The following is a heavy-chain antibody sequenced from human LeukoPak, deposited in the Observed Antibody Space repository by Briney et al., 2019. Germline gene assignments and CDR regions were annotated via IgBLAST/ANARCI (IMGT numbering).Heavy chain of an antibody. CDR3: ARDRHWNQGNFDY. D-gene: IGHD1-1*01. CDR2: INPNSGDT. V-gene: IGHV1-2*02. J-gene: IGHJ4*02. Sequence: ASVKVSCKAPGYTITGYDIHWVRQAPGQGLEWMGWINPNSGDTNYAQKFQGRVTMTRDTSINTAFMELSRLRSDDTAVYYCARDRHWNQGNFDYWGQGTLVTVSS. CDR1: GYTITGYD.